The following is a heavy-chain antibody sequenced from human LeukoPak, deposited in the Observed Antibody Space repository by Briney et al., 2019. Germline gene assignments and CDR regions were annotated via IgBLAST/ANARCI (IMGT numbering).Heavy chain of an antibody. CDR3: ANGYDPFWFGFDF. V-gene: IGHV3-23*01. CDR2: ISGGGGST. D-gene: IGHD3-10*01. CDR1: GFTLSTYA. Sequence: QAGGSLRLSCAASGFTLSTYAMTWVRQAPGKGLEWVSGISGGGGSTYYADSVKGRFTISRDNSKNTLYLQMNSLRAEDTAVYYCANGYDPFWFGFDFWGQGSLVTVSA. J-gene: IGHJ4*02.